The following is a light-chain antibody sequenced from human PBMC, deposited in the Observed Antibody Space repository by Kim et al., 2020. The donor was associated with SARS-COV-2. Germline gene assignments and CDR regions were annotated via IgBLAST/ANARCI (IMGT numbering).Light chain of an antibody. J-gene: IGKJ1*01. CDR3: VQDYNYPRT. Sequence: ATQMTQSPSSVSASVGDGVTITCRASQGIRNDLAWYQHRPGRAPKLLIYAASSLQSGVPSRFSGSGSGTDFTLTISSLQPEDFATYYCVQDYNYPRTFRQGTKVDIK. CDR2: AAS. V-gene: IGKV1-6*01. CDR1: QGIRND.